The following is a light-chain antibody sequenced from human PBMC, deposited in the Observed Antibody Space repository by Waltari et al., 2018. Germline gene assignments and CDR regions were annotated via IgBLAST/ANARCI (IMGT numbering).Light chain of an antibody. CDR1: QSVSRS. V-gene: IGKV3-20*01. J-gene: IGKJ1*01. Sequence: ESVLTHSPGTLSLSLRERATVSCRASQSVSRSLAWYQQKPGQAPRLLIYGASTRATGIPDRFSGSGSGTDFSLTISRLEPDDFAVYYCQHYLRLPVTFGQGTTVEI. CDR2: GAS. CDR3: QHYLRLPVT.